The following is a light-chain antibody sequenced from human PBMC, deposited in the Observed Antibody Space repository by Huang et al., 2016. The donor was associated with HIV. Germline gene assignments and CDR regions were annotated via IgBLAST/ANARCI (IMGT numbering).Light chain of an antibody. CDR3: QQYNRYSYT. J-gene: IGKJ2*01. V-gene: IGKV1-5*03. CDR1: QSNSSW. Sequence: DIQMTQSPSTLSASVGDRVTITCRASQSNSSWLAWYQQKPGKAPKVLIYKASSLESGVPSRFSGSGSGTEFTLTISSLQPDDFATYYCQQYNRYSYTFGQGTNLEIK. CDR2: KAS.